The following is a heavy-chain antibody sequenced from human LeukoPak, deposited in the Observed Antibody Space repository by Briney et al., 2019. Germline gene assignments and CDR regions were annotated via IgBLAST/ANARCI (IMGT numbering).Heavy chain of an antibody. J-gene: IGHJ2*01. CDR3: ARVKDFAYSFFDL. Sequence: SETLSLTCTLSGDSISQYYWSWIRQPPGKGPEWLGYVYRSGNANYNPSLKSRVTISVDTSKNHFSLNLTSVTAADTAVYYCARVKDFAYSFFDLWGRGTLVTVSS. CDR1: GDSISQYY. V-gene: IGHV4-59*01. CDR2: VYRSGNA.